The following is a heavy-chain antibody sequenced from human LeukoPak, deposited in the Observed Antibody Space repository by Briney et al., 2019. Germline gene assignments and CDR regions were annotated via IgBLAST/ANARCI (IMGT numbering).Heavy chain of an antibody. CDR2: ISGSGGST. V-gene: IGHV3-23*01. CDR3: AKVSIAAAAYFDY. D-gene: IGHD6-13*01. J-gene: IGHJ4*02. CDR1: GFTFSSYS. Sequence: PGGSLRLSCAASGFTFSSYSMNWVRQAPGKGLEWVSAISGSGGSTYYADSVKGRFTISRDNSKNTLYLQMNSLRAEDTAVYYCAKVSIAAAAYFDYWGQGTLVTVSS.